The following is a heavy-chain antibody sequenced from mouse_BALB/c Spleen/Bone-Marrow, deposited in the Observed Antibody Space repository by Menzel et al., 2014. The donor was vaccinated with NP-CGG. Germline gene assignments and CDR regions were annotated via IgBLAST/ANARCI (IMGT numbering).Heavy chain of an antibody. Sequence: QVQLQQSGAELVRPGASVKLSCKASGYTFTSYCINWVKQRPGQGLEWIGNIYPSDSYTNYNQKFKDKATLTVDKSSSTAYMQLSSPTSEDSAVYYCTRGYYGSSYDYWGQGTTLTVSS. J-gene: IGHJ2*01. CDR1: GYTFTSYC. D-gene: IGHD1-1*01. CDR3: TRGYYGSSYDY. CDR2: IYPSDSYT. V-gene: IGHV1-69*02.